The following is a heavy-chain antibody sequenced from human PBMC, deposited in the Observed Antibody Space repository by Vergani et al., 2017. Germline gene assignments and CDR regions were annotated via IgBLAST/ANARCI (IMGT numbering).Heavy chain of an antibody. CDR3: AREGRALAYSSSSGGNDY. V-gene: IGHV3-48*02. Sequence: EVQLVESGGGWVHLGGSLRLPGAAPGFTSSSYSMNWVRQAPGKGLEWVSYISSSSSTIYYADSVKGRFTISRDNAKNSLYLQMNSLRDEDTAVYYCAREGRALAYSSSSGGNDYWGQGTLVTVSS. CDR1: GFTSSSYS. D-gene: IGHD6-6*01. CDR2: ISSSSSTI. J-gene: IGHJ4*02.